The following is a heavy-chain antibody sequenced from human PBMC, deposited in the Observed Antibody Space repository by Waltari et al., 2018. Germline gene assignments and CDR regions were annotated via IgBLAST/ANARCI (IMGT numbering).Heavy chain of an antibody. J-gene: IGHJ4*02. CDR3: ARDQLWSDY. V-gene: IGHV4-38-2*02. Sequence: QVQLQESGPGLVKPSETLSLPCAVSGYSISSGYYWGWIRQPPGKGLEWIGSIYHSGSTYYNPSLKSRVTISVDTSKNQFSLKLSSVTAADTAVYYCARDQLWSDYWGQGTLVTVSS. D-gene: IGHD5-18*01. CDR2: IYHSGST. CDR1: GYSISSGYY.